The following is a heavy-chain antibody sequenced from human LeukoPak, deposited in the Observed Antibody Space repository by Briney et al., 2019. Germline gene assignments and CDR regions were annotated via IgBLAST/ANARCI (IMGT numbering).Heavy chain of an antibody. CDR2: ISAYNGNT. D-gene: IGHD2-2*01. Sequence: ASVNVSRMASGYTLTSYGISWVGQAPGEGLEGMGWISAYNGNTNYAQKLQGRVTMTTDASTSTAYMELRSLRSDDTAVYYCARSGGWVPAAPRGYWGQGTLVTVSS. V-gene: IGHV1-18*01. CDR1: GYTLTSYG. J-gene: IGHJ4*02. CDR3: ARSGGWVPAAPRGY.